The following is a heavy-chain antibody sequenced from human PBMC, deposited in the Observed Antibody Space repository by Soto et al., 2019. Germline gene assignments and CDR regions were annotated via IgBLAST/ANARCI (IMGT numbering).Heavy chain of an antibody. CDR1: GFTFSSYG. J-gene: IGHJ6*02. Sequence: QVQLVESGGGVVQPGRSLRLSCAASGFTFSSYGMHWVRQAPGKGLEWVAVIWYDGSNKYYADSVKGRFTISRDNSKNTLYLKMNSLRAEDMAVYYCARDRPMYNWNYDGLDFLGQGTTVTVSS. CDR2: IWYDGSNK. V-gene: IGHV3-33*01. D-gene: IGHD1-20*01. CDR3: ARDRPMYNWNYDGLDF.